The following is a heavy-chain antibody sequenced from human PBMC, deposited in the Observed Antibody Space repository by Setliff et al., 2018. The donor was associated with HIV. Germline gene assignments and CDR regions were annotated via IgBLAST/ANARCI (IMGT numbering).Heavy chain of an antibody. CDR1: GDTDFY. D-gene: IGHD2-21*02. Sequence: SETLSLTCTVSGDTDFYWSWIRQSPGKGLEWIGYIHASGKANYNPSLKSRVTISLDTSKMQFSLRLTSVTAADTAVYYCATLDPSGGNFLAYWGQGTLVTVTS. CDR2: IHASGKA. CDR3: ATLDPSGGNFLAY. V-gene: IGHV4-4*09. J-gene: IGHJ4*02.